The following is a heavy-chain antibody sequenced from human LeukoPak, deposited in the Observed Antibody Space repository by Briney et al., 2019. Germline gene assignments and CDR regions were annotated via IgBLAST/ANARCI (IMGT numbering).Heavy chain of an antibody. V-gene: IGHV4-34*01. J-gene: IGHJ4*02. CDR1: GGSFSGYY. D-gene: IGHD6-6*01. CDR3: ARGYGIAARPVDY. Sequence: SETLSLXCAVYGGSFSGYYWSWIRQPPGKGLEWIGEINHSGSTNYNPSLKSRVTISVDTSKNQFSLKLSSVTAADTAVYYCARGYGIAARPVDYWGQGTLVTVSS. CDR2: INHSGST.